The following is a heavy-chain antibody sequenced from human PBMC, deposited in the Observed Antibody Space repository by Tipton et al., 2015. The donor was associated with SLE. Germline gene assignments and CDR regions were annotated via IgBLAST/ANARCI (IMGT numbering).Heavy chain of an antibody. CDR3: ARDGNLYYDFWSGYRYFDY. CDR1: GASISGAY. Sequence: GLVKPSETLSLTCNVSGASISGAYWSWIRQPPGKKLEWIGYIDPSGSTNHNPSLQSRVTISVDTSKNQFSLKLNSVTAADTAVYYCARDGNLYYDFWSGYRYFDYWGQGTLVTVSS. D-gene: IGHD3-3*01. V-gene: IGHV4-4*08. CDR2: IDPSGST. J-gene: IGHJ4*02.